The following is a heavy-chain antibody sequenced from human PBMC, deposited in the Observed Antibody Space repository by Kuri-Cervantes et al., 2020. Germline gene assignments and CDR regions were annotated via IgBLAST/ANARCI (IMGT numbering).Heavy chain of an antibody. D-gene: IGHD6-13*01. CDR3: TTAGYSSSWYFDY. Sequence: GESLKISCTVSAFKFGDYYMNWIRQAPGKGLEWISYISPSGSAIYYADSVRGRFTISRDNSKNMMYLQMNSLKTEDTAVYYCTTAGYSSSWYFDYWGQGTLVTVSS. J-gene: IGHJ4*02. CDR1: AFKFGDYY. CDR2: ISPSGSAI. V-gene: IGHV3-11*01.